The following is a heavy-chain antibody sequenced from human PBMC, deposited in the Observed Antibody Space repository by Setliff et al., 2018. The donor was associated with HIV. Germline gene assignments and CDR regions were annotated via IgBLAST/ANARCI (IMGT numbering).Heavy chain of an antibody. D-gene: IGHD1-7*01. CDR2: FYHTGST. CDR3: ARGQGLELRGDYYYYGMDV. J-gene: IGHJ6*02. Sequence: SETLSLTCTVSGGSISSSSYYWGWIRQPPGKGLEWIGSFYHTGSTHYNPSLKSRTTMSLDTSRNQVSLKLSSVSAADTAVYYCARGQGLELRGDYYYYGMDVWGQGTTVTVTS. CDR1: GGSISSSSYY. V-gene: IGHV4-39*07.